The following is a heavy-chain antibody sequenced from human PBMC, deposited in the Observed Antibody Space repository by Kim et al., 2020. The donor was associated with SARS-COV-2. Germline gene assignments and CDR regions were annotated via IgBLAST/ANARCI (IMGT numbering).Heavy chain of an antibody. V-gene: IGHV5-51*01. CDR1: GYSFTSYW. D-gene: IGHD5-12*01. Sequence: GESLKISCKGSGYSFTSYWIGWVRQMPGKGLEWMGIIYPGDSDTRYSPSFQGQVTISADKSISTAYLQWSSLKASDTAMYYCARRYSGYDFHYYYGMDVWGQGTTVTVSS. CDR3: ARRYSGYDFHYYYGMDV. CDR2: IYPGDSDT. J-gene: IGHJ6*02.